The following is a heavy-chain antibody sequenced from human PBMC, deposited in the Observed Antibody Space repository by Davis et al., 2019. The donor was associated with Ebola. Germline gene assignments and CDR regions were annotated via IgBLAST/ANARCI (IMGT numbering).Heavy chain of an antibody. CDR2: ISSSSSYI. J-gene: IGHJ6*04. CDR1: VITFSSYA. Sequence: GGSLRLSCTDSVITFSSYAMSWVRQAPGKGLEWVSSISSSSSYIYYADSVKCRFTISRDNSKNTLYLQMNSLRAEDTAVYYCARDQALLWFGGGMDVWGKGTTVTVSS. CDR3: ARDQALLWFGGGMDV. V-gene: IGHV3-21*01. D-gene: IGHD3-10*01.